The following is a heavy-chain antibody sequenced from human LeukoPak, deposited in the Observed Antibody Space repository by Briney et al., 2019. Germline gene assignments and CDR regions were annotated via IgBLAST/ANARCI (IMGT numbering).Heavy chain of an antibody. D-gene: IGHD6-13*01. Sequence: PGGSLRLSCAASGFTFSSYAMSWVRQAPGKGLEWVSAISSSGGSTYYADSVKGRFTISRDNSKNTLYLQMNSLRAEDTAVYYCAKDLSVLGSSWFYSYYYYGMDVWGKGTTVTVSS. V-gene: IGHV3-23*01. J-gene: IGHJ6*04. CDR3: AKDLSVLGSSWFYSYYYYGMDV. CDR1: GFTFSSYA. CDR2: ISSSGGST.